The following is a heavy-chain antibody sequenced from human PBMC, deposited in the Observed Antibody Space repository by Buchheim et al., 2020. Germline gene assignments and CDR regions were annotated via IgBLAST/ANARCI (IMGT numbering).Heavy chain of an antibody. CDR1: GFTFRTYG. Sequence: QVQLVESGGGVVQPGRSLRLSCVVSGFTFRTYGMYWVRQAPGKGLEWLSVISYDGNNKYYADSVKGRFTISRDNSKNTLYLQIHRLRADDTAVYYCAKDWANSGMDVWGQGTT. CDR3: AKDWANSGMDV. D-gene: IGHD3-16*01. CDR2: ISYDGNNK. J-gene: IGHJ6*02. V-gene: IGHV3-30*18.